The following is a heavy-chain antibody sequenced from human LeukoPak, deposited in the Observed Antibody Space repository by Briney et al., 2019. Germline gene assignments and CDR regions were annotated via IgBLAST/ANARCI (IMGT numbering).Heavy chain of an antibody. Sequence: GGSLRLSCAASGFTFNSYEMNWVRQAPGKGLEWISYITSSGGTIYYADSVKGRFTISRDNAKNSLYLQMNSLRAEDTAVYYCARESRESLDYWGQGTLVTVSS. V-gene: IGHV3-48*03. D-gene: IGHD3-10*01. CDR2: ITSSGGTI. J-gene: IGHJ4*02. CDR3: ARESRESLDY. CDR1: GFTFNSYE.